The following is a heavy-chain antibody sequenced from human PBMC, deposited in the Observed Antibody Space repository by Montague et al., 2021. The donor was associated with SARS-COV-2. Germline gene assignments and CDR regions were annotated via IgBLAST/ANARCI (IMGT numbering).Heavy chain of an antibody. V-gene: IGHV3-7*01. CDR1: GFTFSSYW. J-gene: IGHJ6*02. CDR2: IKQDGSEK. CDR3: ARVQRTTGTTRLGTYYYYYGMDV. Sequence: SRRLSLSASGFTFSSYWMSWVRQAPGKGLEWVANIKQDGSEKYYVDSVKGRFTISRDNAKNSLYLQMNSLRAEDTAVYYCARVQRTTGTTRLGTYYYYYGMDVWGQGTTVTVSS. D-gene: IGHD1-1*01.